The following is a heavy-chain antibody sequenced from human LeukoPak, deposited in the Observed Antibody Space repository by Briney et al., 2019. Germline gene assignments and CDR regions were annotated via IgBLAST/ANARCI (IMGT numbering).Heavy chain of an antibody. J-gene: IGHJ4*02. CDR1: GFDFSRYG. CDR2: IWFDESNK. D-gene: IGHD3-22*01. V-gene: IGHV3-33*06. Sequence: GGSLRLSCEGSGFDFSRYGMHWVRQAPGKGLEWVAMIWFDESNKYYVDSVQGRFTISRDNSKNMMYLQMNSLRVEDTAVYYCAKEAQSSGRYLPEYYFDSWGQGTLATVSS. CDR3: AKEAQSSGRYLPEYYFDS.